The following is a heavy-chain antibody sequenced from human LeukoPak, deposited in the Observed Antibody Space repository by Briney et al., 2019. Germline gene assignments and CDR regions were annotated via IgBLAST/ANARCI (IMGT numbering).Heavy chain of an antibody. J-gene: IGHJ3*02. Sequence: SETLSLTCTVSGGSISSSSYYRGWIRQPPGKGLEWIGSIYYSGSTYYNPSLNSRATISVDTSKNQFSLELSSVTAADTAVYYCAREEYGDYVWDAFDIWGQGTMVTVSS. CDR2: IYYSGST. V-gene: IGHV4-39*02. CDR1: GGSISSSSYY. D-gene: IGHD4-17*01. CDR3: AREEYGDYVWDAFDI.